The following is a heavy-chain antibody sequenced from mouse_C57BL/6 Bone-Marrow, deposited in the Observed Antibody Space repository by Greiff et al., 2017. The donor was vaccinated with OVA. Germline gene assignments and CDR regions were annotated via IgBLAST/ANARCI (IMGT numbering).Heavy chain of an antibody. J-gene: IGHJ3*01. CDR2: ICPGEGT. D-gene: IGHD2-4*01. CDR3: ARDYWFAY. CDR1: GFSLTSYA. Sequence: QVQLKESGPGLVAPSPSLSLTCTASGFSLTSYAISWVRQTPGQGLEWLGEICPGEGTNYNSALKSRPSISKDNSKSQVFLKMNSLQTDDTARYYCARDYWFAYWGKGTLVTVSA. V-gene: IGHV2-9-1*01.